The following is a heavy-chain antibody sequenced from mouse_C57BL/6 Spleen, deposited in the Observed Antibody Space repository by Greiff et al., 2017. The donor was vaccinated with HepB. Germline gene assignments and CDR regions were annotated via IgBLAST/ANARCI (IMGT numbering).Heavy chain of an antibody. CDR3: ARHEVLRDYGSSYGYFDV. J-gene: IGHJ1*03. CDR1: GYTFTEYT. V-gene: IGHV1-62-2*01. CDR2: FYPGSGSI. Sequence: QVQLQQSGAELVKPGASVKLSCKASGYTFTEYTIHWVKQRSGQGLEWIGWFYPGSGSIKYNEKFKDKATLTADKSSSTVYMELSRLTSEDSAVYFCARHEVLRDYGSSYGYFDVWGTGTTVTVSS. D-gene: IGHD1-1*01.